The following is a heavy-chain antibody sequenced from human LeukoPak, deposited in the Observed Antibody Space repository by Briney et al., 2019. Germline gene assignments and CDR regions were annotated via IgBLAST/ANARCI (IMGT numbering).Heavy chain of an antibody. V-gene: IGHV4-39*01. CDR3: ARTSRRYDILTGYGSNWFDP. D-gene: IGHD3-9*01. Sequence: PSETLSLTCTVSGGSISSSSYYWGWIRQPPGKGLEWIGSIYYSGSTYYNPSLKSRVTISVDTSKNQFSLKLSSVTAADTAVYYCARTSRRYDILTGYGSNWFDPWXQGXLVTVSS. J-gene: IGHJ5*02. CDR1: GGSISSSSYY. CDR2: IYYSGST.